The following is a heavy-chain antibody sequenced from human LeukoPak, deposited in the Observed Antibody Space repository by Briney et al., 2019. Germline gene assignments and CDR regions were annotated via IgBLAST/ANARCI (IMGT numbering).Heavy chain of an antibody. D-gene: IGHD2-15*01. CDR3: ARDGGLHTNFDY. Sequence: GGSLRLSCAASGFSFRNYWMGWVRQTPGKGLEWVANTKPDGSAEYYADSVRGRFTASRDNANNLLYLQMNRLRAEDTAVYYCARDGGLHTNFDYWGQGTLVTVSS. J-gene: IGHJ4*02. CDR2: TKPDGSAE. V-gene: IGHV3-7*03. CDR1: GFSFRNYW.